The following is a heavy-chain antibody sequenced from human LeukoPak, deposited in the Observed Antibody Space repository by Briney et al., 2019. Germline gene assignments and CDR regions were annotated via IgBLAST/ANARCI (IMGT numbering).Heavy chain of an antibody. V-gene: IGHV3-48*04. Sequence: GGSLRLSCAASGFIFSSYSVNWVRQAPGKGLQWVSYISSGSSGSISYADSVKGRFIISRDNAKNLLFLQMNNLRAEDTAVYFCARDFGYCSAGSCYPLDYWGQGTLVSVSS. CDR2: ISSGSSGSI. D-gene: IGHD2-15*01. J-gene: IGHJ4*02. CDR3: ARDFGYCSAGSCYPLDY. CDR1: GFIFSSYS.